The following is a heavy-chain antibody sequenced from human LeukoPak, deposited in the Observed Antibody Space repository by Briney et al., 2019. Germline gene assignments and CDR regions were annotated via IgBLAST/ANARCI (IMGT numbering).Heavy chain of an antibody. J-gene: IGHJ5*02. CDR1: GGSISSYY. Sequence: SETLSLTCTVSGGSISSYYWRWLRQPPGKGLEWIGYIYYSGSTNYNPSLKSRVTISVDTSKNQFSLKLSSVTAADTAVYYCARDKRHYDFWSGTASNWFDLWGQGTLVTVSS. D-gene: IGHD3-3*01. V-gene: IGHV4-59*01. CDR2: IYYSGST. CDR3: ARDKRHYDFWSGTASNWFDL.